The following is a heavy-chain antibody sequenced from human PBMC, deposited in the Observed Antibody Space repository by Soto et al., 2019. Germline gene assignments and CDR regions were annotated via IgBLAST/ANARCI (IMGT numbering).Heavy chain of an antibody. CDR1: GFTFNNYA. V-gene: IGHV3-7*01. CDR3: LSGRGY. Sequence: GGSLRLSCAASGFTFNNYAMTWVRQAPGKGLEWVANMNPDGSAQYYVDSVKGRSTISRDNAKNSASLQMNSLRAEDAAVYYCLSGRGYWGQGTLVTVSS. J-gene: IGHJ4*02. CDR2: MNPDGSAQ.